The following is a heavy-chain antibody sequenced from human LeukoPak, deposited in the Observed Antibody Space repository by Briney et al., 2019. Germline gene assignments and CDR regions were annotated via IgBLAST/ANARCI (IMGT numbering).Heavy chain of an antibody. V-gene: IGHV4-39*01. CDR3: VRTLGDYVGD. CDR1: GGSISSTTSY. J-gene: IGHJ4*02. D-gene: IGHD4-17*01. CDR2: VYYSGNT. Sequence: PSETLSLTCTLSGGSISSTTSYWGWIRQPPGKGLEWIGTVYYSGNTYFNPSLKSRVTISVDTSKNQFSLKLSSVTAADTAVYYCVRTLGDYVGDWGQGTLVTVSS.